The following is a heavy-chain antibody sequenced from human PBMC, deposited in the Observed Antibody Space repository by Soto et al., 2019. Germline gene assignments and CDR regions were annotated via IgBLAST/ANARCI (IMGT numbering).Heavy chain of an antibody. V-gene: IGHV2-5*01. CDR2: IYWNDDK. CDR3: AHSTGGYSYGYYFDY. D-gene: IGHD5-18*01. J-gene: IGHJ4*02. Sequence: SGPTLVNPTQTLTLTCTFSGFSLSTSGVGVGWIRQPPAKALEWLALIYWNDDKRYSPSLKSRLTITKDTSKNQVVLTMTNMDLVDTATYYCAHSTGGYSYGYYFDYWGQGTLVTVSS. CDR1: GFSLSTSGVG.